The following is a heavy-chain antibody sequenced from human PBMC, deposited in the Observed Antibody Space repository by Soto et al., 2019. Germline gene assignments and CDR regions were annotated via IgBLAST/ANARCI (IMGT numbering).Heavy chain of an antibody. J-gene: IGHJ5*02. D-gene: IGHD3-10*01. CDR1: GGSISSYY. V-gene: IGHV4-59*12. CDR3: ARGGPRYGSGSYYNRLLWFDP. CDR2: IYCSGRT. Sequence: PSETLSLTCTVSGGSISSYYWSWIRQPPGKGLEWIGYIYCSGRTNYNPSLRGRVAISVDTSKNQVSLKLSSVTAADTAVYYCARGGPRYGSGSYYNRLLWFDPWGQGTLVTVSS.